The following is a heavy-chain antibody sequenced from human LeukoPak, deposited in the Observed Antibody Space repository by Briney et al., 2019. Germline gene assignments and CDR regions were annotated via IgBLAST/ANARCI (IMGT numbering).Heavy chain of an antibody. CDR3: SREHYSTSDY. CDR2: IYYTGNS. J-gene: IGHJ4*02. D-gene: IGHD1/OR15-1a*01. Sequence: SETLSLTCTVSGGSISSSSHHWAWIRQPPGNGLEWIASIYYTGNSYYNPSLRSRLTISVDSSKDQFSLRLSSVTAADTAVYYCSREHYSTSDYWGQGILVTVSS. V-gene: IGHV4-39*01. CDR1: GGSISSSSHH.